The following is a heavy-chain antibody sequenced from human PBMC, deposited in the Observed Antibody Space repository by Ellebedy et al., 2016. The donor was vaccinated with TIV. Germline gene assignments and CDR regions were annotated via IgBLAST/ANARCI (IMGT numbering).Heavy chain of an antibody. D-gene: IGHD3-10*01. V-gene: IGHV3-23*01. Sequence: GGSLRLSCAAYGFTISTYAMTWVRQAPGKELEWVTSISGRGDITYYAYSVKGRFTISIDSSKNTLYLQMNSLRAEDTAVYYCVDYGPGRAAQYWGQGTLVIVSS. CDR3: VDYGPGRAAQY. J-gene: IGHJ1*01. CDR1: GFTISTYA. CDR2: ISGRGDIT.